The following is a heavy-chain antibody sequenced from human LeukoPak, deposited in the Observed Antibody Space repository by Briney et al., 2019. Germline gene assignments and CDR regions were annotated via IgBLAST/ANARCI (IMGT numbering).Heavy chain of an antibody. Sequence: ASVKVSCKASGYTFTSYGISWVRQAPGQGLEWMGRMNPNSGNTGYAQKFQGRVTMTRNPSISTAYMELSSLRSEDTAVYYCARTSSSEYYFDYWGQGTLVTVSS. CDR1: GYTFTSYG. J-gene: IGHJ4*02. D-gene: IGHD6-6*01. CDR2: MNPNSGNT. V-gene: IGHV1-8*02. CDR3: ARTSSSEYYFDY.